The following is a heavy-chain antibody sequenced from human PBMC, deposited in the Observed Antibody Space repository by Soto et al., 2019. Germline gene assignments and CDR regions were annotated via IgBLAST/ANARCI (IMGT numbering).Heavy chain of an antibody. J-gene: IGHJ5*02. CDR3: ATEKYGAGRGGVDT. D-gene: IGHD3-16*01. Sequence: QVQLVQSGAEVKKPGSSLKVSCETSGGTSTIYTITWVRQAPGQGLQWMGRIVPTLRLTNYAQDFQGRLTLTADTSTSTAHMELSSLTSEDTAVYCCATEKYGAGRGGVDTWGQGTLVTVSS. CDR2: IVPTLRLT. CDR1: GGTSTIYT. V-gene: IGHV1-69*08.